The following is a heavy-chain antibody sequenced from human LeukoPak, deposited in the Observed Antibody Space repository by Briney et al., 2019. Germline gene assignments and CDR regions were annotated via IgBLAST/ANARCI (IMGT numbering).Heavy chain of an antibody. Sequence: PGGSLRLSCAASGFTFSSYAMSWVRQAPGKGLEWVSAISGSGGSTYYADSVKGRFTISRDNSKNTLYLQMNSLTAEDTAVYYCARADSVGYQRQFDYWGQGTLVTVSS. CDR3: ARADSVGYQRQFDY. D-gene: IGHD3-22*01. J-gene: IGHJ4*02. CDR2: ISGSGGST. CDR1: GFTFSSYA. V-gene: IGHV3-23*01.